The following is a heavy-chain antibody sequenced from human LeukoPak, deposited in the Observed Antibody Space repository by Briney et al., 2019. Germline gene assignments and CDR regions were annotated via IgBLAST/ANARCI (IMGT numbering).Heavy chain of an antibody. J-gene: IGHJ2*01. CDR3: ARDRGIGDAPYWYFDL. D-gene: IGHD4-17*01. Sequence: GGSLRLSCAASAFTFSTSEMNWVRQAPGKGLEWISYISSSGTTIYYADSVKGRFTISRDNAKNSLYLQVDSLRAEDTAVYYCARDRGIGDAPYWYFDLWGRGTLVTVSS. CDR1: AFTFSTSE. V-gene: IGHV3-48*03. CDR2: ISSSGTTI.